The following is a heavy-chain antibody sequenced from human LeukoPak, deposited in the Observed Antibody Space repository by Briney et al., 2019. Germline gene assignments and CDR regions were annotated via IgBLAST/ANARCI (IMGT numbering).Heavy chain of an antibody. J-gene: IGHJ4*02. CDR3: ARGGIAAAGTRQGFDY. CDR2: INPSGGST. V-gene: IGHV1-46*01. Sequence: ASVKVSCKASGYTFTSYYMHWVRQAPGQGLEWMGIINPSGGSTSYAQKFQGRVTMTRDTSTSTVYMELSSLRSEDTAVYYCARGGIAAAGTRQGFDYWGQGTLVTVSS. D-gene: IGHD6-13*01. CDR1: GYTFTSYY.